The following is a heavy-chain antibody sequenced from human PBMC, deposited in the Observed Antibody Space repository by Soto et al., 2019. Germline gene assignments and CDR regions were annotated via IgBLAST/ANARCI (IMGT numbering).Heavy chain of an antibody. CDR2: IVPIFGTA. V-gene: IGHV1-69*13. D-gene: IGHD5-18*01. CDR3: ASVVGYSYYYGMDV. CDR1: GGTFSSYA. Sequence: SVKVSCKASGGTFSSYAISWVRQAPGQGLEWMGGIVPIFGTANYAQKFQGRVTITADESTSTAYMELSSLRSEDTAVYYCASVVGYSYYYGMDVWGQGTTVTVSS. J-gene: IGHJ6*02.